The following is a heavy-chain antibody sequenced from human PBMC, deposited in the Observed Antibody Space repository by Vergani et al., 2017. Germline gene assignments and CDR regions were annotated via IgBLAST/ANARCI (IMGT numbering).Heavy chain of an antibody. Sequence: QVQLVQSGSEVRKPGASVKVSCQVSGYSLTELTIHWVRQAPGKGLEWMGGFDPEHGEVTFAHHIQGRVTMTEDRSTDTAYMELSSLRPEDTALYYCAKAAAWGSPTFDPWGQGTLVSVSS. CDR3: AKAAAWGSPTFDP. CDR1: GYSLTELT. D-gene: IGHD7-27*01. J-gene: IGHJ5*02. V-gene: IGHV1-24*01. CDR2: FDPEHGEV.